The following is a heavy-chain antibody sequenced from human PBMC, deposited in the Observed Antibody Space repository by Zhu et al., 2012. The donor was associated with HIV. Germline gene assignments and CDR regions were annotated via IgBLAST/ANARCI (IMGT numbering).Heavy chain of an antibody. CDR2: INHSGST. J-gene: IGHJ3*02. CDR3: ASLDYYDSGGYYYAAFDI. Sequence: QVHLQQWGAGLLKPSETLSLTCAVYGGSFSGYYWNWIRQPPGKGLEWIGGINHSGSTNYNPSLKSRVTISVDTSKNQFSLKLSSVTAADTAVYYCASLDYYDSGGYYYAAFDIWGPRDNGHRLF. V-gene: IGHV4-34*01. CDR1: GGSFSGYY. D-gene: IGHD3-22*01.